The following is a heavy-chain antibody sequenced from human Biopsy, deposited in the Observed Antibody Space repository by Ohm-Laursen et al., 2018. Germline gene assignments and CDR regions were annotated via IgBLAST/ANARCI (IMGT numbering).Heavy chain of an antibody. V-gene: IGHV1-18*04. Sequence: GSSVKVSCNASGYTFTDYFLHWVRQAPGQGLEWMGWISTYNDDTNIAQKFQGRVSMTTDTSTRTAYMELRSLRSGDTAIYFCARDPGYDFWSGSDPFDIWGQGTLVAVS. D-gene: IGHD3-3*01. CDR3: ARDPGYDFWSGSDPFDI. J-gene: IGHJ3*02. CDR2: ISTYNDDT. CDR1: GYTFTDYF.